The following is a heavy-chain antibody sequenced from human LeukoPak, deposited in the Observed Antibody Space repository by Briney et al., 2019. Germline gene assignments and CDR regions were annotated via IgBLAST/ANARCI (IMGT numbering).Heavy chain of an antibody. V-gene: IGHV4-59*01. CDR1: GGSISSYY. J-gene: IGHJ5*02. Sequence: SETLSLTCTVSGGSISSYYWSWIRQPPGKGLEWIGYIYYSGSTNYNPSLKSRVIISVDTSKNQFSLKLSSVTAADTAVYYCARGTYYDILTGYYYWFDPWGQGTLVTVSS. D-gene: IGHD3-9*01. CDR2: IYYSGST. CDR3: ARGTYYDILTGYYYWFDP.